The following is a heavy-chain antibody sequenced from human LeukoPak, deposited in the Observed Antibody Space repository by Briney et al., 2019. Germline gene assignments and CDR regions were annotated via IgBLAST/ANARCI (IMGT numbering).Heavy chain of an antibody. CDR2: IYSGSNYI. CDR3: ARDLPVSGAYHNFDC. Sequence: PGGSLRFSCLASGFTFSNNRMNWLRQAPGKGLKWFSTIYSGSNYIYYADSVKGRFTISRDNAKNSLYLQMTSLRAEDTAVYYCARDLPVSGAYHNFDCWGQGTLVTVSS. V-gene: IGHV3-21*01. J-gene: IGHJ4*02. CDR1: GFTFSNNR. D-gene: IGHD4/OR15-4a*01.